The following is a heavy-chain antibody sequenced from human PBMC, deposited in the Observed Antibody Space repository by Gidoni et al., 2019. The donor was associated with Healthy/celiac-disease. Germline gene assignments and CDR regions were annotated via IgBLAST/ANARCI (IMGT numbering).Heavy chain of an antibody. CDR1: GFTFSSYS. CDR3: ARGVTAPWYFDL. CDR2: ISSSSSYI. Sequence: EVQLVESGGGLVKPGGSLRLSCAASGFTFSSYSMNWVRQAPGKGLGWVSSISSSSSYIYYADSVKGRFTISRDNANNSLYLQMNSLRAEDTAVYYCARGVTAPWYFDLWGRGTLVTVSS. J-gene: IGHJ2*01. V-gene: IGHV3-21*01. D-gene: IGHD5-18*01.